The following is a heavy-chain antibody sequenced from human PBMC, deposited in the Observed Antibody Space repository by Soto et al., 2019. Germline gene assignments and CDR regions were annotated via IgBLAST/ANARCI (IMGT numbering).Heavy chain of an antibody. D-gene: IGHD3-16*02. V-gene: IGHV3-23*01. CDR3: AKELWDDYVWGSYRSHYYYYYGMDV. Sequence: GGSLRLSCAASGFTFSSDAMSWVRQAPGKVLEWVSAISGSGGSTYYADSVKGRFTISRDNSKNTLYLQMNSLRAEDTAVYYCAKELWDDYVWGSYRSHYYYYYGMDVWGQGTTVTVSS. CDR1: GFTFSSDA. CDR2: ISGSGGST. J-gene: IGHJ6*02.